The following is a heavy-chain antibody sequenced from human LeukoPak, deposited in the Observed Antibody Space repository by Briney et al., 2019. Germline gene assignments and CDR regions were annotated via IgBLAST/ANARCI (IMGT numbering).Heavy chain of an antibody. D-gene: IGHD3-10*01. CDR2: INGGDYST. J-gene: IGHJ4*02. CDR1: GFTFSTSA. V-gene: IGHV3-23*01. CDR3: ATANPTPRGINFDY. Sequence: GGSLRLSCAASGFTFSTSAMSWVRQAPGKGLQWLSSINGGDYSTYYADSVKGRFTISRDSSKNILYLQMNSLRTDDTAIYYCATANPTPRGINFDYWGQGTLVTVSS.